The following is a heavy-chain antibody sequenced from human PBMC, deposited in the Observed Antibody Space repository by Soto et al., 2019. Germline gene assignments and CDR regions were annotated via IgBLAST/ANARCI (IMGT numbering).Heavy chain of an antibody. CDR2: ISYDGSNK. J-gene: IGHJ6*02. V-gene: IGHV3-30-3*01. CDR1: GFTLSHYG. CDR3: ARDPGYQSFYYYGMDV. D-gene: IGHD2-15*01. Sequence: PGGSLRLSCAVSGFTLSHYGMHWVRQAPGKGLEWVTLISYDGSNKHYADSVKGRITISRDSSETTLYLQMHSLRAEDTAVYYCARDPGYQSFYYYGMDVWGQGTTVTVSS.